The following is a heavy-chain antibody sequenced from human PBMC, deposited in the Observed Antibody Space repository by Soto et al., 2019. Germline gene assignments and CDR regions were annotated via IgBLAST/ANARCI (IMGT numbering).Heavy chain of an antibody. CDR3: ARAPPGPAPRWGV. V-gene: IGHV4-30-2*01. CDR1: TGSISIGGYS. D-gene: IGHD3-16*01. Sequence: PSEALCLTCTFSTGSISIGGYSWSWIRQTPGKGLEWIGYIYPTGKTYYNPSLKNRATLSIDTSQNQFSLQLTSVTAADTAVYYCARAPPGPAPRWGVWGQGTTVTVSS. J-gene: IGHJ6*01. CDR2: IYPTGKT.